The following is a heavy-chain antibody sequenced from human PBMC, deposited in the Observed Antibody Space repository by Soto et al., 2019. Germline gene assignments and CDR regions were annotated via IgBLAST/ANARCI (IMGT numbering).Heavy chain of an antibody. Sequence: SETLSLTCTVSGGSISSGGYYWSWIRQHPGKGLEWIGEINHSGSTNYNPSLKSRVTISVDTSKNQFSLKLSSVTAADTAVYYCARIPRPFCGPIDYWGQGTQVTVSS. D-gene: IGHD3-3*01. CDR2: INHSGST. CDR1: GGSISSGGYY. V-gene: IGHV4-31*03. CDR3: ARIPRPFCGPIDY. J-gene: IGHJ4*02.